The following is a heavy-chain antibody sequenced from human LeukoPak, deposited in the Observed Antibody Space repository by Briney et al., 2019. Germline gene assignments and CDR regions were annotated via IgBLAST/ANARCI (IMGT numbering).Heavy chain of an antibody. CDR1: GYTLTELS. J-gene: IGHJ4*02. V-gene: IGHV1-24*01. Sequence: ASVKVSCKVSGYTLTELSMHWVRQAPGKGLEWMGGFDPEDGETIYAQKFQGRVTMTEDTSTDTAYMELSSLRSEDTAVYYCATVVASYYDILTAFDYWGQGTLVTVSS. CDR2: FDPEDGET. CDR3: ATVVASYYDILTAFDY. D-gene: IGHD3-9*01.